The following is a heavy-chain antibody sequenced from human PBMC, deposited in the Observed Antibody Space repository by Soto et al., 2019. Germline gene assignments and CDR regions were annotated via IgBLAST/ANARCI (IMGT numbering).Heavy chain of an antibody. CDR1: GFSFSTNW. CDR2: LNSDGSWT. J-gene: IGHJ4*02. Sequence: EVQLVESGGGLVQPGGSLRLSCAASGFSFSTNWMHWVRQAPGKGLVWVSHLNSDGSWTTYADSVKGRFTISRDNAKNTLYLQMNSLTAEDTAVYYCARDLRTDILTVPFESWGQGTLVTVSS. D-gene: IGHD2-8*02. V-gene: IGHV3-74*01. CDR3: ARDLRTDILTVPFES.